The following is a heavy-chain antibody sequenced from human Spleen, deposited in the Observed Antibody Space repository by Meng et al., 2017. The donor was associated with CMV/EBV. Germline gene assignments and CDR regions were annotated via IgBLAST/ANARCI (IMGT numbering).Heavy chain of an antibody. CDR1: GFTFSNYA. Sequence: GGSLRLSCAASGFTFSNYAMHWVRQAPGKGLEWVAVISYDGNNKYYADSVKGRFTISRDNSKNTLYLQMNSLRAGDTAVYYCARAVTPSGSTSAYWGQGTLVTVSS. CDR3: ARAVTPSGSTSAY. D-gene: IGHD3-10*01. J-gene: IGHJ4*02. V-gene: IGHV3-30*04. CDR2: ISYDGNNK.